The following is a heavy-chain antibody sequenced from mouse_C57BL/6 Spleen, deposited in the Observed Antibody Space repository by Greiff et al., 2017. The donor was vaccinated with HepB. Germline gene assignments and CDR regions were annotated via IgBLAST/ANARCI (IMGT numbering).Heavy chain of an antibody. D-gene: IGHD2-5*01. V-gene: IGHV1-55*01. Sequence: VQLQQPGAELVKPGASVKMSCKASGYTFTSYWITWVKQRPGQGLEWIGDIYPGSGSTNYNEKFKSKATLTVDTSSSTAYMQLSSLTSEDSAVYYCAREAYNSNSHAMEDWGQGTSDTASS. CDR3: AREAYNSNSHAMED. CDR2: IYPGSGST. J-gene: IGHJ4*01. CDR1: GYTFTSYW.